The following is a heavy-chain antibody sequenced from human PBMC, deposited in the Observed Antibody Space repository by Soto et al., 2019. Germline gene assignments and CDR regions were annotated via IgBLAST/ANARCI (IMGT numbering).Heavy chain of an antibody. V-gene: IGHV5-51*01. CDR2: IYPGDSDT. Sequence: PGESLKISCKGSEYSFSTYWIAWVRQMPGKGLEWMGIIYPGDSDTRYSPSFQGHVTISADKSLSTAHLQWSSLKASDTAVYYCARRPRVWFGESGFAYYHGMDVWGQGTTVTVSS. CDR3: ARRPRVWFGESGFAYYHGMDV. D-gene: IGHD3-10*01. J-gene: IGHJ6*02. CDR1: EYSFSTYW.